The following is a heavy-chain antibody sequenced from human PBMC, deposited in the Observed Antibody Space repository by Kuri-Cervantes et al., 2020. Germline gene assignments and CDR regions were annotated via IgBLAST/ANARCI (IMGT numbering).Heavy chain of an antibody. CDR1: GFTFSSYG. V-gene: IGHV3-33*06. J-gene: IGHJ2*01. CDR3: AKETRGGLELRWYFDL. Sequence: GESLKISCAASGFTFSSYGMHWVRQAPGKGLEWVAVIWYDGSNKYYADSVKGRFTISRDNSKNTLYLQMNSLRAEDTAVYYCAKETRGGLELRWYFDLWGRGTLVTVSS. D-gene: IGHD1-7*01. CDR2: IWYDGSNK.